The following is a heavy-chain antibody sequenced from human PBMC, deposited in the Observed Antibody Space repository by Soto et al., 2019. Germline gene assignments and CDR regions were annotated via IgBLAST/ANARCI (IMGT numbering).Heavy chain of an antibody. CDR3: ARGTSGYGTLFDY. J-gene: IGHJ4*02. CDR1: GYPFTAYF. V-gene: IGHV1-2*02. Sequence: QVQVVQSGAEVKNPGASVKVSCRSSGYPFTAYFLHWVRQAPGQGPEWMAWVNPGSGRTNYAQKFKGRVTLTWDSSINTVYMEVRGLRSDDTAEYFCARGTSGYGTLFDYWGQGTLVTVSS. CDR2: VNPGSGRT. D-gene: IGHD5-12*01.